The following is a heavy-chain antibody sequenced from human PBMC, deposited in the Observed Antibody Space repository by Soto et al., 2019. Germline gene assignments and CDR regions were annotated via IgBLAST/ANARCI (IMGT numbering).Heavy chain of an antibody. Sequence: EVQLVESGGGLVQPGGSRKLSCAASGFTFSDSTIHWVRQAPGKGLEWVGRIRGKTNTYATSYAASVKGRFTISRDDSKNTAYLQMKSLNTDDTPVYYCIKQYLLWGPFDYWGQGSLVVVSS. D-gene: IGHD3-10*01. CDR1: GFTFSDST. J-gene: IGHJ4*02. CDR2: IRGKTNTYAT. V-gene: IGHV3-73*01. CDR3: IKQYLLWGPFDY.